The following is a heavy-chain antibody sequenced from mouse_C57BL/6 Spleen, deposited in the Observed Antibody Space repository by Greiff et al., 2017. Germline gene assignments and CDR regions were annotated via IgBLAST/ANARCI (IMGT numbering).Heavy chain of an antibody. CDR3: TRGGAKYDYDY. Sequence: ESGAELVRPGASVTLSCKASGYTFTDYEMHWVKQTPVHGLEWIGAIDPETGGTAYNQKFKGKAILTADKSSSTAYMELRSLTSEDSAVYYCTRGGAKYDYDYWGQGTTRTVSS. CDR1: GYTFTDYE. D-gene: IGHD2-4*01. CDR2: IDPETGGT. V-gene: IGHV1-15*01. J-gene: IGHJ2*01.